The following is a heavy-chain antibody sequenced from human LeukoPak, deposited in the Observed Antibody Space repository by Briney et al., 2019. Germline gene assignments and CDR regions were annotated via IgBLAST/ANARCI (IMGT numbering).Heavy chain of an antibody. Sequence: ASVKVSCKASGYTFTSYDINWVRQATGQGLEWMGWMNPNSGNTGYAQKFQGRVTMTRNTSISTAYMELSSLRSEDTAVYYCARVVTAAALNLNWFDPWGQGTLVTVSS. CDR3: ARVVTAAALNLNWFDP. CDR2: MNPNSGNT. V-gene: IGHV1-8*01. CDR1: GYTFTSYD. D-gene: IGHD6-13*01. J-gene: IGHJ5*02.